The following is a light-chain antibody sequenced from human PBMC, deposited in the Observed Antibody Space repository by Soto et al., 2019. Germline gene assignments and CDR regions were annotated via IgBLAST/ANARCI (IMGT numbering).Light chain of an antibody. CDR3: SSYTTSSTLV. Sequence: QSVLTQPASVSGSPGQSITISCTGSSSDVGSSNYVSWYQHHPGKAPKLMIYDVKNRPSGVSNRFSGSKSGNTASLTISGLQAEDEADYYCSSYTTSSTLVFGSGTKLTVL. V-gene: IGLV2-14*01. J-gene: IGLJ1*01. CDR1: SSDVGSSNY. CDR2: DVK.